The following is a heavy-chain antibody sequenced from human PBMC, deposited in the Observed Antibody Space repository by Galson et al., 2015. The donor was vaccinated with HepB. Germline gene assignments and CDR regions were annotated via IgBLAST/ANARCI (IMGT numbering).Heavy chain of an antibody. D-gene: IGHD3-22*01. CDR2: INPSGGST. J-gene: IGHJ4*02. V-gene: IGHV1-46*01. CDR1: GYTFTSYY. Sequence: SCKASGYTFTSYYMHWARQAPGQGLEWMGIINPSGGSTSYAQKFQGRVTMTRDTSTSTVYMELSSLRSEDTAVYYCARGTYYYDSSGYYYAMGGSNFDYWGQGTLVTVSS. CDR3: ARGTYYYDSSGYYYAMGGSNFDY.